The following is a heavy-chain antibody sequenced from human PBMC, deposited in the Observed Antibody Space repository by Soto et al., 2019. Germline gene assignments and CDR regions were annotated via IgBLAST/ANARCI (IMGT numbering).Heavy chain of an antibody. CDR3: AKTNSDIAAAGLFDP. D-gene: IGHD6-13*01. Sequence: SETLSLTCTVSGGSISSSSYYWGWIRQPPGKGLEWIGSIYYSGSTYYNPSLKSRVTISVDTSKNQFSLKLSSVAAADTAVYYCAKTNSDIAAAGLFDPWGQGTLVTVSS. CDR2: IYYSGST. J-gene: IGHJ5*02. V-gene: IGHV4-39*07. CDR1: GGSISSSSYY.